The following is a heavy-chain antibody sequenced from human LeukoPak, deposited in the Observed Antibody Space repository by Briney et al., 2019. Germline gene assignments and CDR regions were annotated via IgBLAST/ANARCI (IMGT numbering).Heavy chain of an antibody. CDR3: AISSYASGYSLGDV. J-gene: IGHJ6*02. Sequence: GASLKISCKGSGYSFTTYWIGWVRQMPGKGLEWMGIIYPDDSDTRYSPSFQGQVTISADKSISTAYLQWSSLKASDTAMYYCAISSYASGYSLGDVWGQGTTVTVSS. CDR2: IYPDDSDT. V-gene: IGHV5-51*01. D-gene: IGHD3-22*01. CDR1: GYSFTTYW.